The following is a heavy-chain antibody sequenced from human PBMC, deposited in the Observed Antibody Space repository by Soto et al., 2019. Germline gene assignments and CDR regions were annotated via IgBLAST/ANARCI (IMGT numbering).Heavy chain of an antibody. CDR2: TYWDDDT. Sequence: QITLKESGPTLVKPTQTLTLTCTFSGFSLTTSGVRGCWISQPPGTALDLLALTYWDDDTRYSPSLNNTLTITKDTFKNQVVLTLTNVDPVDTGTYYVVHVAKPSNARPLTVYFAYWGQGILVPVSS. CDR1: GFSLTTSGVR. CDR3: VHVAKPSNARPLTVYFAY. D-gene: IGHD2-2*01. V-gene: IGHV2-5*04. J-gene: IGHJ4*02.